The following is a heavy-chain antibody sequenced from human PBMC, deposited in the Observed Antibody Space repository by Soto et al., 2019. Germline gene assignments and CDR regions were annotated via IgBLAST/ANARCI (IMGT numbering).Heavy chain of an antibody. CDR2: IYPGDSDT. J-gene: IGHJ4*02. CDR1: GYSFTSYW. D-gene: IGHD2-2*01. V-gene: IGHV5-51*01. Sequence: GESLKISCKGSGYSFTSYWIGWVRQMPVKGLEWMGIIYPGDSDTRYSPSFQGQVTISADKSISTAYLQWSSLKASDTAMYYCAIPDRSYCSSTSCNQPFDYWGQGTLVTVSS. CDR3: AIPDRSYCSSTSCNQPFDY.